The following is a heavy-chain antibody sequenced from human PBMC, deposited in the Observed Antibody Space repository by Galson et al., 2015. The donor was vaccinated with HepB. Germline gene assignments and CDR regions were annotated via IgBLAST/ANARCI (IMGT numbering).Heavy chain of an antibody. J-gene: IGHJ4*02. CDR2: IPRSSSSI. CDR3: AKDGFGDSRAYYTGE. Sequence: SLRLSCAVSGFTLYNYNMNWVRQAPGKGLEWIAYIPRSSSSIYYVDSVKGRFTASRDNAKNSLYLQMNSLRVEDTAVYYCAKDGFGDSRAYYTGEWGQGTLVTVSS. CDR1: GFTLYNYN. V-gene: IGHV3-48*04. D-gene: IGHD4/OR15-4a*01.